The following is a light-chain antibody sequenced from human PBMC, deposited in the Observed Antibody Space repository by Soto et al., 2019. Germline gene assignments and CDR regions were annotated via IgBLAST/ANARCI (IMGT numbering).Light chain of an antibody. V-gene: IGLV2-14*03. CDR1: RTDVSAYNF. CDR3: SSYSSTNTPSI. CDR2: DVN. Sequence: QSALTQPASVSGSPGQPITISCTGTRTDVSAYNFVSWYQQHPGRAPKLIIYDVNNRPSGVSNRFSGSKSGNTASLTISGLQAEDEADYYCSSYSSTNTPSIFGTGTKLTVL. J-gene: IGLJ1*01.